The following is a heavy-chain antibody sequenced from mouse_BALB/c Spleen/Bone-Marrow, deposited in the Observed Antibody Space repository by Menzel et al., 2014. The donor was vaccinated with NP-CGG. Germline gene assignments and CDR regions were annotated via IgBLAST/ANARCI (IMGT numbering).Heavy chain of an antibody. Sequence: VQLQQSGAELVKPGASVELSCTASGFNIKVTYMHWVKQRPEQGLEWIGRIDPANGNTKYDPKFQGRATITADTSSNTAYLQLSSLTSEDTAVYYCTRGYGNYALYYYAMDYWGQGTSVTVSS. D-gene: IGHD2-10*02. CDR2: IDPANGNT. CDR1: GFNIKVTY. J-gene: IGHJ4*01. V-gene: IGHV14-3*02. CDR3: TRGYGNYALYYYAMDY.